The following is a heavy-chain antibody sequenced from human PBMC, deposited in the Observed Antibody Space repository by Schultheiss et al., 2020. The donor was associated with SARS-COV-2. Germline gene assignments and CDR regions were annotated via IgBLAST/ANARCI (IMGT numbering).Heavy chain of an antibody. CDR3: AAVAAGTFGGVDY. CDR1: GYTFTSYG. J-gene: IGHJ4*02. D-gene: IGHD6-13*01. Sequence: ASVKVSCKASGYTFTSYGISWVRQAPGQGLEWMGIINHSGGSTSYAQKFQERVTITRDMSTSTAYMELSSLRSEDTAVYYCAAVAAGTFGGVDYWGQGTLVTVSS. CDR2: INHSGGST. V-gene: IGHV1-46*01.